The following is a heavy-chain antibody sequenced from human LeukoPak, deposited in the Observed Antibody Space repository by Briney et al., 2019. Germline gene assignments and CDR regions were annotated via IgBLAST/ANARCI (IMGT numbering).Heavy chain of an antibody. CDR1: GGSISSGDYY. CDR2: IYYSGST. V-gene: IGHV4-30-4*08. D-gene: IGHD3-3*01. J-gene: IGHJ2*01. CDR3: ARTPGNYDSQTGYFDL. Sequence: SETLSLTCTVSGGSISSGDYYWSWIRQPPGKGLEWIGYIYYSGSTYYNPSLKSRVTISVDTSKNQFSLKLSSVTAADTAVYYCARTPGNYDSQTGYFDLWGRGTLVTVSS.